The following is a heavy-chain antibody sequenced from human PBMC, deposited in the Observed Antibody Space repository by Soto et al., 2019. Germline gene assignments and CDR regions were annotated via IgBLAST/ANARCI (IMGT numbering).Heavy chain of an antibody. CDR1: GCSISSGGYY. D-gene: IGHD3-9*01. J-gene: IGHJ5*02. CDR2: IYYSGST. V-gene: IGHV4-31*03. Sequence: SETLSLTCTVSGCSISSGGYYWSWIRPHPGKGLEWIGYIYYSGSTYYNPSLKSRVTISVDTSKNQFSLKLSSVTAADTAVYYCARWDDILSGNFDPWGQGTLVTVSS. CDR3: ARWDDILSGNFDP.